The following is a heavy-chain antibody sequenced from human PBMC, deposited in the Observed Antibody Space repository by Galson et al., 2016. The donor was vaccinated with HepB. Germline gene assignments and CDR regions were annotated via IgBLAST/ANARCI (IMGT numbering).Heavy chain of an antibody. J-gene: IGHJ4*02. Sequence: SLRLSCAASGFTFSSYAMSWVHQAPGKGLERVSAVSTSGGTTYYADSVKGRFTISRDNSKNTLYLQMNSLSAEDTAIYYCANLPGRTSLYSPLDYWGQGTLVTVSS. CDR3: ANLPGRTSLYSPLDY. CDR1: GFTFSSYA. CDR2: VSTSGGTT. V-gene: IGHV3-23*01. D-gene: IGHD2-21*01.